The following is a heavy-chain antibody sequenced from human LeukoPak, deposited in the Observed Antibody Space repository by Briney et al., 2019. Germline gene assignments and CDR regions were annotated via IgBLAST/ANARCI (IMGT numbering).Heavy chain of an antibody. J-gene: IGHJ4*02. CDR3: ARRLYYDTAGSPFDL. CDR2: IHGDGGDT. CDR1: GFTFRSYW. V-gene: IGHV3-74*01. Sequence: GGSLRLSCAASGFTFRSYWMSWIRQSPGQKLLWVSRIHGDGGDTSYADSVKGRFTISRDNAKNTLYLQMDGLTAEDTAVYYCARRLYYDTAGSPFDLWGQGTLVIVSS. D-gene: IGHD3-22*01.